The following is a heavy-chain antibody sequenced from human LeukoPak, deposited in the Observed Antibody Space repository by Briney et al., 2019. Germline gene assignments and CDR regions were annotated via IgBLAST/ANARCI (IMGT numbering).Heavy chain of an antibody. J-gene: IGHJ4*02. CDR1: GFTFTSAW. D-gene: IGHD3-22*01. Sequence: GGSLRLSCAASGFTFTSAWMNWVRQAPGKGLEWVGRIKSNADGGTIDYADSVKGRFTISRDNSKNTLYLQMNSLRAEDTAVYYCAKSRNYYDSSGYNPFDYWGQGTLVTVSS. V-gene: IGHV3-15*07. CDR3: AKSRNYYDSSGYNPFDY. CDR2: IKSNADGGTI.